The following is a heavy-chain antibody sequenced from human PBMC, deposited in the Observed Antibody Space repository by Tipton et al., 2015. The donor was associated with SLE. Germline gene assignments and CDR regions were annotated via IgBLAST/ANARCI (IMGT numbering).Heavy chain of an antibody. D-gene: IGHD6-6*01. CDR2: IKQDGSEK. V-gene: IGHV3-7*03. CDR3: AKSRYSSSGYYGMDV. Sequence: SLRLSCAASGLTFSSYWMSWVRQAPGKGLEWVANIKQDGSEKYYVDSVKGRFTISRDNAKNSLYLQMNSLRAEDTAVYYCAKSRYSSSGYYGMDVWGQGTTVTVSS. CDR1: GLTFSSYW. J-gene: IGHJ6*02.